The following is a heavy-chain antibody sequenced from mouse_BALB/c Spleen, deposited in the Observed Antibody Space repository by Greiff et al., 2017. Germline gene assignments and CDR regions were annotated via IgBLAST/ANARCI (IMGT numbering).Heavy chain of an antibody. CDR2: ISSGSSTI. V-gene: IGHV5-17*02. J-gene: IGHJ4*01. Sequence: EVKLVESGGGLVQPGGSRKLSCAASGFTFSSFGMHWVRQAPEKGLEWVAYISSGSSTIYYADTVKGRFTISRDNPKNTLFLQMTSLRSEDTAIYYCARGGNYYAMDYWGQGTSVTVSS. CDR3: ARGGNYYAMDY. D-gene: IGHD2-1*01. CDR1: GFTFSSFG.